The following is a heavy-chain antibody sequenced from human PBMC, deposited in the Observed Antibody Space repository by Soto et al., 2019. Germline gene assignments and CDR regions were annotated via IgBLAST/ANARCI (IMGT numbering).Heavy chain of an antibody. J-gene: IGHJ5*02. CDR2: MYYSETT. D-gene: IGHD6-13*01. Sequence: QVQLQESGPKLVKPSETLSLTCTVSGASINDYYWSWIRQTPGKGLEWVGFMYYSETTKYNPSLKGRVNMSLDTSKNQVSLHLKSVTAADTAVYYCARANSSTWYKLEYKWFDPWGQGTLVTVSS. CDR3: ARANSSTWYKLEYKWFDP. V-gene: IGHV4-59*01. CDR1: GASINDYY.